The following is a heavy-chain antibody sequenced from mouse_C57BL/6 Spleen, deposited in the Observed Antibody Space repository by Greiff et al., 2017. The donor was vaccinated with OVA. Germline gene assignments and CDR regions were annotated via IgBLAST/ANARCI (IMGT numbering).Heavy chain of an antibody. J-gene: IGHJ2*01. D-gene: IGHD1-1*02. Sequence: QVQLQQSGPELVKPGASVKLSCKASGYTFTSYDINWVKQRPGQGLEWIGCIYPRDGSTKYNEKFKGKATLTVDTSSSTAYMELHSLTSEDSAVYFCARRGLWYFDYWGQGTTLTVSS. V-gene: IGHV1-85*01. CDR1: GYTFTSYD. CDR3: ARRGLWYFDY. CDR2: IYPRDGST.